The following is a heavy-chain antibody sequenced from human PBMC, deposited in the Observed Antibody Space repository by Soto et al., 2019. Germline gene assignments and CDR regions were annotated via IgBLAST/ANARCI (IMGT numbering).Heavy chain of an antibody. CDR1: GSIFSGYG. V-gene: IGHV3-33*01. CDR2: IWYDGSNK. CDR3: ARGGIGGTAFRGYCDY. J-gene: IGHJ4*02. D-gene: IGHD1-7*01. Sequence: QVQLVESGGGVVQPGRSLRLSCVVPGSIFSGYGMHWVRQAPGKGLEWVAVIWYDGSNKYYADSVEGRFTISRDNSKNTLYLQIDSLRVEDTAVYYCARGGIGGTAFRGYCDYWGQGTLVTVSS.